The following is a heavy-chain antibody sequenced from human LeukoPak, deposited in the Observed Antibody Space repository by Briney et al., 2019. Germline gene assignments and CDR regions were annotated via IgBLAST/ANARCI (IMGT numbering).Heavy chain of an antibody. CDR1: GYTFTSYY. V-gene: IGHV1-46*01. CDR2: IDPSGGST. D-gene: IGHD3-10*01. J-gene: IGHJ4*02. Sequence: ASVKVSCKASGYTFTSYYMHWVRQAPGQGLEWMGIIDPSGGSTSYAQKFQGRVTMTRDTSTSTVYMELSSLRSEDTAVYYCARAMEDDYLDYWGQGTLVTVSS. CDR3: ARAMEDDYLDY.